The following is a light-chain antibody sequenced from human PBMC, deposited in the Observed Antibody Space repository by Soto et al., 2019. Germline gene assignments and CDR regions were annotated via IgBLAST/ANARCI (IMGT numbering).Light chain of an antibody. CDR2: AAS. J-gene: IGKJ1*01. V-gene: IGKV1-39*01. CDR3: QQSHSIPWT. Sequence: DIQMTQSPSSLSAFVGDRVTITCLASLTISIYLNWYQQKSGKAPKLLISAASSLESGVPPRFSGSGSGTDFTLTITSLQPEDFATYYCQQSHSIPWTFGQGTKVDIK. CDR1: LTISIY.